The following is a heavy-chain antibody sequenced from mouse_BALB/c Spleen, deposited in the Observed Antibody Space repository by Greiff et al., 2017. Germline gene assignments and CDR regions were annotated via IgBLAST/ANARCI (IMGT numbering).Heavy chain of an antibody. CDR3: GKGRHYDPFAY. Sequence: VQLKESGPGLVKPSQSLSLTCTVTGYSITSDYAWNWIRQLPGNKLEWMGYISYSGSTSYNPSLKSRISITRDTSKNQFFLQLNSVTTEDTATYYCGKGRHYDPFAYWGQGTLVTVSA. CDR2: ISYSGST. V-gene: IGHV3-2*02. J-gene: IGHJ3*01. CDR1: GYSITSDYA. D-gene: IGHD2-3*01.